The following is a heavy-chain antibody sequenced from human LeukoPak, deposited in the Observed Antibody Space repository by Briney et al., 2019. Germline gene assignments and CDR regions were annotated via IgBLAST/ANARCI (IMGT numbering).Heavy chain of an antibody. CDR2: IRSTSNTI. CDR3: ARDFGRWFIDY. CDR1: GFTFISYW. D-gene: IGHD4-23*01. Sequence: GGSLRLSCAASGFTFISYWMSWVRQAPGKGLEWVSYIRSTSNTIYYADSVKGRFTISRDNAKNSLYLQMNSLRAEDTAVYYCARDFGRWFIDYWGQGTLVTVSS. J-gene: IGHJ4*02. V-gene: IGHV3-48*04.